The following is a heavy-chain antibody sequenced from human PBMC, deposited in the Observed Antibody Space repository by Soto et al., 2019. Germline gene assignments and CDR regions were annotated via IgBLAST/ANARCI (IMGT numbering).Heavy chain of an antibody. Sequence: SETLSLTCTVSGGSVSSGNYFWSWIRQPPGKGLEWIGYIYHRGKSYYNPSLKSPATISIDTSNNQFSLQLSSVTAADTAVYYCVRHRNDCSGYFRGRDYYYGMDVWGQGTKVTVSS. CDR2: IYHRGKS. CDR3: VRHRNDCSGYFRGRDYYYGMDV. D-gene: IGHD3-22*01. J-gene: IGHJ6*02. CDR1: GGSVSSGNYF. V-gene: IGHV4-30-4*01.